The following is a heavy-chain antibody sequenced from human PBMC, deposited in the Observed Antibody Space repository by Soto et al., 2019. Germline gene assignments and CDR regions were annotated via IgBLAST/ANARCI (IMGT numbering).Heavy chain of an antibody. CDR3: ARHGVHSSGWAGP. V-gene: IGHV4-39*01. Sequence: QLQLQESGPGLVKPSETLSLTCTVSGGSISSSSYYWGWIRQPPGKGLEWIGSIYYSGSTYYNPTLKIRVPLSVDTSRTQFSLKLSAVTAADTAVYYSARHGVHSSGWAGPWGQGTLVTVSS. CDR1: GGSISSSSYY. J-gene: IGHJ5*02. D-gene: IGHD6-19*01. CDR2: IYYSGST.